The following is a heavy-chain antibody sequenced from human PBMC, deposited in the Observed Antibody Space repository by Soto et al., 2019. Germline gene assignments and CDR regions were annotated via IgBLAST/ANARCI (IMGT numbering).Heavy chain of an antibody. D-gene: IGHD4-17*01. CDR3: ARPNYGDPNWFDP. J-gene: IGHJ5*02. CDR2: ISXYNGNX. CDR1: GCTFTRYG. V-gene: IGHV1-18*01. Sequence: GXSVKXSCKASGCTFTRYGISWVRQAPGQVLKWMGWISXYNGNXNYAQKIQGRXXMTTDKSXXKAYMELRSLRSDDTAVHYCARPNYGDPNWFDPWGQGTLVTVSS.